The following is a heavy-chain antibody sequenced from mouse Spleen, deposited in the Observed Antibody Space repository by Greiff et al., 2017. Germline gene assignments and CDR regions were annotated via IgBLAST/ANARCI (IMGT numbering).Heavy chain of an antibody. Sequence: QVQLQQPGAELVKPGASVKLSCKASGYTFTSYWMHWVKQRPGQGLEWIGMFHPNSGSTNYNEKFKSKATLTVDKSSSTAYMQLSSLTSEDSAVYYCARSDYDYDVSYWYFDVWGTGTTVTVSS. CDR3: ARSDYDYDVSYWYFDV. V-gene: IGHV1-64*01. D-gene: IGHD2-4*01. CDR2: FHPNSGST. J-gene: IGHJ1*03. CDR1: GYTFTSYW.